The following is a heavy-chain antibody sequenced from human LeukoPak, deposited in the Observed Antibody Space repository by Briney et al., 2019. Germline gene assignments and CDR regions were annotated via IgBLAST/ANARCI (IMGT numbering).Heavy chain of an antibody. D-gene: IGHD6-13*01. V-gene: IGHV3-23*01. CDR3: AKDGVYSSSWYDFDY. CDR2: ISGSGGRT. Sequence: GGSLRLSSAASGFTSRSYAMSWVSQAPGKRLAGVSDISGSGGRTYYADSAKGRFTISRDNSKNTLYLQMNSLRAEDTAVYYCAKDGVYSSSWYDFDYWGQGTLVTVSS. J-gene: IGHJ4*02. CDR1: GFTSRSYA.